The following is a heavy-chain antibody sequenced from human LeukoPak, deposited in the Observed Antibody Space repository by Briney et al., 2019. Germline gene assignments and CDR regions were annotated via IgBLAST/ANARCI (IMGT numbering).Heavy chain of an antibody. J-gene: IGHJ4*02. Sequence: GASVKVSCKASGYTFTGYYMHWVRQAPGQRLEWMGWINAGNGNTKYSQEFQGRVTITRDTSASTAYMELSSLRSEDMAVYYCARSAGSSWPHIDYFYYCGQGTLVTVSS. CDR3: ARSAGSSWPHIDYFYY. CDR1: GYTFTGYY. D-gene: IGHD6-13*01. CDR2: INAGNGNT. V-gene: IGHV1-3*03.